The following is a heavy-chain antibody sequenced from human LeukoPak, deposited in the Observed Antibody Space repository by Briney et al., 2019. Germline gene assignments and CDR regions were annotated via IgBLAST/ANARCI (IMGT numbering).Heavy chain of an antibody. V-gene: IGHV5-51*01. CDR1: GYSFTNYW. D-gene: IGHD6-13*01. CDR2: IYPGDSDT. J-gene: IGHJ4*02. CDR3: AGRDKYSSSWNFDY. Sequence: GESLQISCKGSGYSFTNYWIGWVRQLPGKGLEWIGIIYPGDSDTRYSPSFQGQVTISADKSISTAYLQWSSLKASDTAMYYCAGRDKYSSSWNFDYWGQGTLVTVSS.